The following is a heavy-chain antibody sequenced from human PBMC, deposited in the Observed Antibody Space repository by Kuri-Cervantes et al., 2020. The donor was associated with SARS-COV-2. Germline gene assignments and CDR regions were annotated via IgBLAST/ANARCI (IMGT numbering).Heavy chain of an antibody. J-gene: IGHJ3*02. V-gene: IGHV3-21*01. Sequence: GESLKISCAASGFTFSNYWMHWVRQAPGKGLEWVSSISSSSSYIYYADSVKGRFTISRDNAKNSLYLQMNSLRAEDTAVYYCAREGELRAFDIWGQGTMVTVSS. D-gene: IGHD1-26*01. CDR3: AREGELRAFDI. CDR2: ISSSSSYI. CDR1: GFTFSNYW.